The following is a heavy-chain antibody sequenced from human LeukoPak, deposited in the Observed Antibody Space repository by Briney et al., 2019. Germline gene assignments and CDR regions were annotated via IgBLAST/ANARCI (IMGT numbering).Heavy chain of an antibody. CDR1: GSSISGHY. V-gene: IGHV4-59*11. J-gene: IGHJ4*02. Sequence: SETLSLTCRVSGSSISGHYWSWIRQPPGRGLEWIGYIYYIATTNYNPSLKSRVTISLDTSKNQFSLKLSSVTAAGTAVYYCARGLEDYYFDSWGQGTLVTVSS. CDR2: IYYIATT. D-gene: IGHD3-3*01. CDR3: ARGLEDYYFDS.